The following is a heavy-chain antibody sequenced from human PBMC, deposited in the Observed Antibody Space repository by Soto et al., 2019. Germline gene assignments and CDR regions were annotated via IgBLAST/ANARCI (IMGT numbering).Heavy chain of an antibody. J-gene: IGHJ4*02. CDR2: IHYSGNT. Sequence: SETLSLTCTVSGGPISNYYWSWIRQPPGKGLEWIGYIHYSGNTKYNPSLKSRVTISSDTSKDQFSLKLTSMTAADTAVYYCARGHYDFWSGYFATIDYWGQGTLVTVSS. D-gene: IGHD3-3*01. CDR3: ARGHYDFWSGYFATIDY. CDR1: GGPISNYY. V-gene: IGHV4-59*08.